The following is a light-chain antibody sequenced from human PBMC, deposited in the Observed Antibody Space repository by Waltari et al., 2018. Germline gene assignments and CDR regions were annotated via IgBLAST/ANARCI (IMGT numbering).Light chain of an antibody. V-gene: IGKV1-39*01. CDR2: AAS. Sequence: DIQMTQSTXSLXXSVGERVPITCRASQSISSYLNWNQQNPGKAPKLLIYAASNLQSGVPSRFSGSGSGTDFTLTISSLXXXDFATYYCQQSYNTPWTFGQGTKVEIK. J-gene: IGKJ1*01. CDR3: QQSYNTPWT. CDR1: QSISSY.